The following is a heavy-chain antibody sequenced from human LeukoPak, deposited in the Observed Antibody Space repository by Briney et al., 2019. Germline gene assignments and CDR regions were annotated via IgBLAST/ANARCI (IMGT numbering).Heavy chain of an antibody. D-gene: IGHD3-10*01. J-gene: IGHJ6*03. CDR2: IYYSGST. V-gene: IGHV4-59*01. Sequence: SETLSLTCTVSGGSFSTYYWSWIRQPPGKGLEWFGYIYYSGSTNYNPSLKSRVTISVDTSKNQFSLKLSSVTAADTAVYYCARGLWFGEETLYYMDVWGKGTTVTISS. CDR1: GGSFSTYY. CDR3: ARGLWFGEETLYYMDV.